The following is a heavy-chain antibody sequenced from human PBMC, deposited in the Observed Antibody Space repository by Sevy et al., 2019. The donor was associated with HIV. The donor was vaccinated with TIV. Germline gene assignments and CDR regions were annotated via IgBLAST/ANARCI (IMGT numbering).Heavy chain of an antibody. D-gene: IGHD3-22*01. Sequence: GGSLRLSCAASGFTFSSYSMNWVRQAPGKGLEWVSSISSSSSYIYYADSVKGRFTISRDNAKNSLYLQMNSLRAEDKAVYYCARDGARRTTMIVVGDFQHWGQGTLVTVSS. CDR3: ARDGARRTTMIVVGDFQH. V-gene: IGHV3-21*01. CDR2: ISSSSSYI. CDR1: GFTFSSYS. J-gene: IGHJ1*01.